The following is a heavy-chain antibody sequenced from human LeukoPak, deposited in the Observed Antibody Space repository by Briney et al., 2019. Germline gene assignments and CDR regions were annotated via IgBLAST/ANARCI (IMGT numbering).Heavy chain of an antibody. CDR1: GFTFSSYS. D-gene: IGHD5-12*01. V-gene: IGHV3-21*01. Sequence: GGSLRLSCAASGFTFSSYSINWVRQAPGKGLEWVSSISSGSSYIYYADSLKGRFTISRDNAKNTLYLQMNSLRAEDTAVYYCASHVDIVAWGQGTLVTVSS. CDR2: ISSGSSYI. CDR3: ASHVDIVA. J-gene: IGHJ4*02.